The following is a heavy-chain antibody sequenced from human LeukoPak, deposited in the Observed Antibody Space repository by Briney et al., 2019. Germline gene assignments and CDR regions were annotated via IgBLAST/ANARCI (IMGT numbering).Heavy chain of an antibody. V-gene: IGHV3-23*01. CDR3: AKDRPHYYGSNGHYYRRDGDY. D-gene: IGHD3-22*01. CDR2: ITSSGDGT. J-gene: IGHJ4*02. Sequence: PGGSVRLSCAASGFTFSIYAMSWVRQAPGKGLQWVSSITSSGDGTYYADSVKGRFTISRDNSENMLYLQMNSLRVEDTAVYFCAKDRPHYYGSNGHYYRRDGDYWGQGALVTVSS. CDR1: GFTFSIYA.